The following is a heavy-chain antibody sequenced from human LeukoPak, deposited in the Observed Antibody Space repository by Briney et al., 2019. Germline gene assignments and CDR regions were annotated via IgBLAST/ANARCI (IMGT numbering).Heavy chain of an antibody. CDR2: IYHSGST. J-gene: IGHJ2*01. CDR3: ARASPPRPAMIAAAAHFDL. Sequence: SQTLSLTCAVSGGSISSGGYSWSWIRQPPGKSLEWIGYIYHSGSTYYNPSLKSRVTISVDRSKNQFSLKLSSVTAADTAVYYCARASPPRPAMIAAAAHFDLWGRGTLVTVSS. CDR1: GGSISSGGYS. D-gene: IGHD6-13*01. V-gene: IGHV4-30-2*01.